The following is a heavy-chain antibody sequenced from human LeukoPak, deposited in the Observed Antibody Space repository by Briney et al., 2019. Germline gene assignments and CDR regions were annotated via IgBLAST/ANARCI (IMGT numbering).Heavy chain of an antibody. CDR3: ARRDYRAWIDP. J-gene: IGHJ5*02. CDR2: VYYTGSI. V-gene: IGHV4-39*01. CDR1: GGSISASSHY. D-gene: IGHD2-21*01. Sequence: SETLSLTCSVSGGSISASSHYWAWVRQPPGKGLEWIGSVYYTGSIRYNTSLKSRVTISVDMSKNDLFLTLNSVTAAGTAFYYCARRDYRAWIDPWGQGILVTVSP.